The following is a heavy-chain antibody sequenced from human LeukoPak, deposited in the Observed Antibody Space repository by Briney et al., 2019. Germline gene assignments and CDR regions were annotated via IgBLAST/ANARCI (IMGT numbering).Heavy chain of an antibody. CDR2: INHSGST. CDR3: ARTQIYGSGSYYIGNYYYYGMDV. CDR1: GGSFSGYY. D-gene: IGHD3-10*01. J-gene: IGHJ6*04. V-gene: IGHV4-34*01. Sequence: SETLSLTCVVYGGSFSGYYWSWIRQPPGKGLEWIGEINHSGSTNYNPSLKSRVTISVDTSKNQFSLKLSSVTAADTAVYYCARTQIYGSGSYYIGNYYYYGMDVWGKGTTVTVSS.